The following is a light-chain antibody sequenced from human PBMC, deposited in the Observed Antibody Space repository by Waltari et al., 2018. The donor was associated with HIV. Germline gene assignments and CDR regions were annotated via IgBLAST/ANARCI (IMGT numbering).Light chain of an antibody. CDR1: TSDVGGYDF. J-gene: IGLJ2*01. V-gene: IGLV2-14*03. CDR2: DVT. Sequence: QSALTQPASVSGSPGQSITISCTGTTSDVGGYDFVSWFQQYPGKAPHLLIYDVTSRPSGTSDRFSGSKSGATASLTISGLQAEDEADYYCSSYATNTTVIFGGGTKVTVL. CDR3: SSYATNTTVI.